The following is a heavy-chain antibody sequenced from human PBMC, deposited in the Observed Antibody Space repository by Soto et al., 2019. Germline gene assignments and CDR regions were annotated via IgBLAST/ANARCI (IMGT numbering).Heavy chain of an antibody. CDR3: ARLEYSGNWFDP. CDR2: INHSGST. J-gene: IGHJ5*02. D-gene: IGHD6-6*01. Sequence: KASETLSLTCAVYGGSFSGYYWSWIRQPPGKGLEWIGEINHSGSTNYNPSLKSRVTISVDTSKNQFSLKLSSVTAADTAVYYCARLEYSGNWFDPWGQGTLVTVSS. V-gene: IGHV4-34*01. CDR1: GGSFSGYY.